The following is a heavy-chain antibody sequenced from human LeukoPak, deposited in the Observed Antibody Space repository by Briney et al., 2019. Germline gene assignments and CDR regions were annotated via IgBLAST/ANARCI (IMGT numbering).Heavy chain of an antibody. CDR3: AKVGSSECSTTCYLGYYYMEV. D-gene: IGHD2-2*01. CDR2: IYSGGST. V-gene: IGHV3-66*01. Sequence: GGSLRLSCAASGFTVSNNYMTWVRQAPGKGLEWVSLIYSGGSTYYADSVKGRFTISRDNSRNTVYLQMNSLRAEDTAVYYCAKVGSSECSTTCYLGYYYMEVWGKGTTVTVSS. CDR1: GFTVSNNY. J-gene: IGHJ6*03.